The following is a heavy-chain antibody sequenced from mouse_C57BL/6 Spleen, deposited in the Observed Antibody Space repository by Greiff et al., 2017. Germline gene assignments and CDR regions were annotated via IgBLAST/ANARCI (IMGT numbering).Heavy chain of an antibody. CDR2: IYPGSGST. D-gene: IGHD2-2*01. CDR1: GYTFTSYW. CDR3: ARGGGYDGAWFAY. V-gene: IGHV1-55*01. Sequence: VQLQQPGAELVKPGASVKMSCKASGYTFTSYWITWVKQRPGQGLEWLGDIYPGSGSTNYNEKFKSKATLTVDTSSSTAYMQLSSLTSEDSAVYYCARGGGYDGAWFAYWGQGTLVTVSA. J-gene: IGHJ3*01.